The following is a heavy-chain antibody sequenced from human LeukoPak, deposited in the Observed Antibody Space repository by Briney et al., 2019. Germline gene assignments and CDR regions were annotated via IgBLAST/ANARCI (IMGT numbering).Heavy chain of an antibody. CDR3: ARGYSYGPDY. J-gene: IGHJ4*02. V-gene: IGHV4-59*01. Sequence: SETLSLTCTVSGGSISSYYWSWIRQPPGKGLEWIGYIYYSGSTNYNPSLKSRVTVSVDTSKNQFSLKLSSVTAADTAVYYCARGYSYGPDYWGQGTLVTVSS. CDR1: GGSISSYY. D-gene: IGHD5-18*01. CDR2: IYYSGST.